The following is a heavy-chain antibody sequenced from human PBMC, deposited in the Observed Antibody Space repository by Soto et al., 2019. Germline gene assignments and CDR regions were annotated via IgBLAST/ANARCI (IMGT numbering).Heavy chain of an antibody. V-gene: IGHV1-69*13. CDR3: ARAHPSLAYSSGWPKWFDP. J-gene: IGHJ5*02. Sequence: SVKVSCKASGGTFSSYAISWARQAPGQGLEWMGGIIPIFGTANYAQKFQGRVTITADESTSTAYMELSSLRSEDTAVYYCARAHPSLAYSSGWPKWFDPWGQGTLVTVSS. CDR1: GGTFSSYA. D-gene: IGHD6-19*01. CDR2: IIPIFGTA.